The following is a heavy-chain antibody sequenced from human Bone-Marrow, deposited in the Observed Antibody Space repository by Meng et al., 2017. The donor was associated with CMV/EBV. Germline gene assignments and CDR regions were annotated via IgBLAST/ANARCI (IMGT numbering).Heavy chain of an antibody. V-gene: IGHV3-21*01. CDR2: ISSSSYI. J-gene: IGHJ4*02. CDR1: GFTFSSYS. Sequence: ETLSLTCAASGFTFSSYSMNWVRQAPGKGLEWVSSISSSSYIYYADSVKGRFTISRDNAKNSLYLQMNSLRAEDTAVYYCARDSPENWGQGTLVTVSS. CDR3: ARDSPEN.